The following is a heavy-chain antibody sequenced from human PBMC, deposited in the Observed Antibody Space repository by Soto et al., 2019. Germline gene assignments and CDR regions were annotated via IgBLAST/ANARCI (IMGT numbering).Heavy chain of an antibody. CDR1: GGSISSGGYY. D-gene: IGHD3-10*01. V-gene: IGHV4-31*03. Sequence: ASETLSLTCTVSGGSISSGGYYWSWIRQHPGKGLEWIGYIYYSGSTYYNPSLKSRVTISVDTSKNQFSLKLSSVTAADTAVYYCARRRYYGSGTYGMDVWGQGTTVTVSS. CDR2: IYYSGST. J-gene: IGHJ6*02. CDR3: ARRRYYGSGTYGMDV.